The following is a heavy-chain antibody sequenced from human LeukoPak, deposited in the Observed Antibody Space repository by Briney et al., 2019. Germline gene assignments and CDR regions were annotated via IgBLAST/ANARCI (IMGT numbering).Heavy chain of an antibody. D-gene: IGHD2/OR15-2a*01. Sequence: QSGGSLRLSCAASGFTFNNYIMNWVRQAPGKGLVWVSRINSDGSSTSYADSVKGRFTISRDNAKNTLYLQMNSLRAEDTAVYYCARDHEDSTSGRYYYYYYMDVWGKGTTVTISS. J-gene: IGHJ6*03. V-gene: IGHV3-74*01. CDR1: GFTFNNYI. CDR3: ARDHEDSTSGRYYYYYYMDV. CDR2: INSDGSST.